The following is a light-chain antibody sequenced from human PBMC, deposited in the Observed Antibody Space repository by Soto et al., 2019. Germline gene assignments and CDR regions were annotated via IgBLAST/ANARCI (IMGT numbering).Light chain of an antibody. V-gene: IGKV1-5*01. CDR3: QHYNSYSEA. J-gene: IGKJ1*01. Sequence: DIQMTQSPSTLSASVGDRVTVTCRASQTLGSWLAWYQQKPGKAPKLLIYDVSSLESGVPSRFSGSGSGTEFTLTISSLQPDDFATYYCQHYNSYSEAFGQGTKVDIK. CDR1: QTLGSW. CDR2: DVS.